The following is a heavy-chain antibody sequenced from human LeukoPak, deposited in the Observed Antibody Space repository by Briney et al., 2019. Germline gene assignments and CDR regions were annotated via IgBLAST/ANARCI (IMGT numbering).Heavy chain of an antibody. CDR3: ARDRATYSSSSSWFDP. D-gene: IGHD6-6*01. CDR2: IIPIFGTA. J-gene: IGHJ5*02. V-gene: IGHV1-69*01. CDR1: GGTFSSYA. Sequence: SVKVSCKASGGTFSSYAISWVRQAPGQGLEWMGGIIPIFGTANYAQKFQGRVTITADESTSTAHMELSSLRSEDTAVYYCARDRATYSSSSSWFDPWGQGTLVTVSS.